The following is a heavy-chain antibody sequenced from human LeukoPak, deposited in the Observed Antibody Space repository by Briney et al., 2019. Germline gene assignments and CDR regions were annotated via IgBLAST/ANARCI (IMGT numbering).Heavy chain of an antibody. CDR2: ISGSGIK. D-gene: IGHD2-8*01. J-gene: IGHJ3*02. CDR3: ARGDTGVAFDI. Sequence: PGGSRRLSCAASRFTFSSYEMNWVRQAPGKGLEWVSYISGSGIKHYADSVKGRFTISRDNAKNSLYLQMNSLRVEDTAVYYYARGDTGVAFDIWGQGTTVTV. CDR1: RFTFSSYE. V-gene: IGHV3-48*03.